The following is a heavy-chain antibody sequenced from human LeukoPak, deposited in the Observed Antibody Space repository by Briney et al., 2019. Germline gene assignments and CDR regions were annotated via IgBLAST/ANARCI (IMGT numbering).Heavy chain of an antibody. CDR3: ARVKMVRGSKDWFDP. J-gene: IGHJ5*02. CDR2: IYYSGST. CDR1: GGSISSYY. Sequence: SETLSLTCTVSGGSISSYYWSWIRQPPGKGLEWIGYIYYSGSTNYNPSLKSRVTISVDTSKNQFSLKLSSVTAADTAVYYCARVKMVRGSKDWFDPWGQGTLVTVSS. D-gene: IGHD3-10*01. V-gene: IGHV4-59*08.